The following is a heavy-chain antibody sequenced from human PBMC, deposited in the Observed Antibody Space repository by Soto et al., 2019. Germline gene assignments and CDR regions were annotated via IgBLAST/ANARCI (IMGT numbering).Heavy chain of an antibody. D-gene: IGHD4-17*01. CDR1: GGSISSSSYY. CDR3: ARARDYGDYRYWFDP. Sequence: PSETLSLTCTVSGGSISSSSYYWGWIRQPPGKGLEWIGSIYYSGSTYYDPSLKSQVTKSVDTSKNQISLKLSSVTASDTSVYYCARARDYGDYRYWFDPWGQGTLVTVSS. J-gene: IGHJ5*02. CDR2: IYYSGST. V-gene: IGHV4-39*01.